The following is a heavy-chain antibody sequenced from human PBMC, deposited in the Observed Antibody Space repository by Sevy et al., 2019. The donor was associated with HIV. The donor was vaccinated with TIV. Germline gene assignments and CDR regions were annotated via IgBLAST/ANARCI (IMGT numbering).Heavy chain of an antibody. Sequence: GGYLRLSCAASGFTVSSNYMSWVRQAPGKGLEWVSVIYSGGSTYYADSVKDRFSISRDNSKNTLYLQMSSLSAEDTAVYYCARDSPLTTVVTVGYYGMDVWGQGTTVTVSS. J-gene: IGHJ6*02. CDR1: GFTVSSNY. D-gene: IGHD4-17*01. V-gene: IGHV3-66*01. CDR2: IYSGGST. CDR3: ARDSPLTTVVTVGYYGMDV.